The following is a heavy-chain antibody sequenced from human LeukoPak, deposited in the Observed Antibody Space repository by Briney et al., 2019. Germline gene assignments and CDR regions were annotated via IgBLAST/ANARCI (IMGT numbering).Heavy chain of an antibody. J-gene: IGHJ4*02. V-gene: IGHV4-39*01. CDR2: LFYTGET. Sequence: SETLSLTCIVSDGSISSSSYYWGWIRQPPGEGLEWIGNLFYTGETFYNPSLNSRVTISVDTSKSQFSLRLSSVTAADTAVYYCARTDSGRYSYFDYWGQGTLVTVSS. D-gene: IGHD1-26*01. CDR3: ARTDSGRYSYFDY. CDR1: DGSISSSSYY.